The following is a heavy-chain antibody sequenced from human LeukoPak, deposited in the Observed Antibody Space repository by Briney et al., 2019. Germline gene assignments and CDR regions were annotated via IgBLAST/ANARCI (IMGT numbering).Heavy chain of an antibody. CDR1: SFSISSYY. CDR3: GRDMVLGMTGIMRYYGLDV. D-gene: IGHD1-1*01. V-gene: IGHV4-59*01. CDR2: ASDGGAT. J-gene: IGHJ6*02. Sequence: SVKVSLTSSGSSFSISSYYWGWNRHSPGHGRVGIIYASDGGATYYNSSLRSRATISVNTSKNQFSLKLRSVTAADTAVYYCGRDMVLGMTGIMRYYGLDVWGQGATVTVSS.